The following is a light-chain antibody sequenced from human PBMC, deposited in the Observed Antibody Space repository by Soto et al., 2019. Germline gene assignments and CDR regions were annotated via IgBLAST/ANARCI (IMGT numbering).Light chain of an antibody. Sequence: QSALTQPASVSGSPGQSITISCTGSSSDVGGYHYVSWYQQYPGEAPKLVIYEVNKRPSGVPDRFSGSKSGNTASLTVSGLQAEDEADYYCSSYAGSSNVFGTGTKVTVL. CDR2: EVN. J-gene: IGLJ1*01. V-gene: IGLV2-8*01. CDR3: SSYAGSSNV. CDR1: SSDVGGYHY.